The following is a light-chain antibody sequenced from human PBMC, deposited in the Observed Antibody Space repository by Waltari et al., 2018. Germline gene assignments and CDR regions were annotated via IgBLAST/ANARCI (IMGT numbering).Light chain of an antibody. CDR3: AVWDNSLNGVV. V-gene: IGLV1-44*01. Sequence: QSVLTQPPSASGTPGQRVTIPCSGSSSTIVSNPVNWYQQLPGTAPSLLIYGDNRRPSGVPDRFSGSKSGTSASLAISGLQSEDEVDFYCAVWDNSLNGVVFGGGTKLTVL. J-gene: IGLJ2*01. CDR2: GDN. CDR1: SSTIVSNP.